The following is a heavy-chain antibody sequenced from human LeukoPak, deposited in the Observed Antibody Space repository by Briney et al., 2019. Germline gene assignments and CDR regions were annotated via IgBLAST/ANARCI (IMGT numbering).Heavy chain of an antibody. CDR1: GITLSNYA. D-gene: IGHD3-22*01. Sequence: PGGSLRLSCAVSGITLSNYAMSWVRQAPGKGLEWVAGISGGGGGTNYADSVKGRFTISRDSSKNTLYLQMNNLRVDDTAVYFCAKRGVVIRVILVGFHKEAYYFDSWGQGALVTVSS. CDR3: AKRGVVIRVILVGFHKEAYYFDS. CDR2: ISGGGGGT. J-gene: IGHJ4*02. V-gene: IGHV3-23*01.